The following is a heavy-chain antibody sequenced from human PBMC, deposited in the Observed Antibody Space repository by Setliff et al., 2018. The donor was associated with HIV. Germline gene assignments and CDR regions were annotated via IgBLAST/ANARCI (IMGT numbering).Heavy chain of an antibody. Sequence: SETLSLTCTVSGGSISSSSYYWGWIRQPPGKGLEWIGSIYYSGSTYYNPSLRSRVTISVDTSKNQFSLKLSSVTAADTAVYYCARHIVGGWDAFDIWGQGTRVTVS. D-gene: IGHD1-26*01. CDR3: ARHIVGGWDAFDI. V-gene: IGHV4-39*01. CDR1: GGSISSSSYY. J-gene: IGHJ3*02. CDR2: IYYSGST.